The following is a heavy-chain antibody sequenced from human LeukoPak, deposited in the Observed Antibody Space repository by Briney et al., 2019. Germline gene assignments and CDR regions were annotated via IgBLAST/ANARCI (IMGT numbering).Heavy chain of an antibody. CDR1: GYSISSGYY. Sequence: ASETMSLTCTVSGYSISSGYYWGWIRQPPGKGLEWIGCIYHSGSTYYNPSLKSRVTISVDTSKNQFSLKLSSVTAADTAVYYCATKSTYYYDSSGYATLEGFDYWGQGTLVTVSS. J-gene: IGHJ4*02. D-gene: IGHD3-22*01. CDR2: IYHSGST. V-gene: IGHV4-38-2*02. CDR3: ATKSTYYYDSSGYATLEGFDY.